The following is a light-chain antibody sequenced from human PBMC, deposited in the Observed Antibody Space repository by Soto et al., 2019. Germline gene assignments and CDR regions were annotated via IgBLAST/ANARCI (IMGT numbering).Light chain of an antibody. J-gene: IGLJ1*01. Sequence: SALTQPASVSGSPGQSITISCSGTSSDFGGYDFVSWHQQRPGKAPKLMIYDVTNRPSGVSNRFSGSKSGNTASLTISGLQAEDEADYYCCSFTSSDTHVFGTGTKLTVL. CDR2: DVT. V-gene: IGLV2-14*01. CDR3: CSFTSSDTHV. CDR1: SSDFGGYDF.